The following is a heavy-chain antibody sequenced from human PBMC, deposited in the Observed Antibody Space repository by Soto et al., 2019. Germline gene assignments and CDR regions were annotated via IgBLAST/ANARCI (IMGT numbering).Heavy chain of an antibody. D-gene: IGHD2-2*01. CDR1: SGSISSSNW. CDR3: ARSSYCSSTSCPHTIDY. V-gene: IGHV4-4*02. J-gene: IGHJ4*02. Sequence: QVQLQESGPGLVKPSGTLSLTCAVSSGSISSSNWWSWVRQPPGKGLEWIGEIYHSGSTNYNPSLKSRVTISVDKSKTQFSLKLSSVTAADTAVYYCARSSYCSSTSCPHTIDYWGQGTLVTVSS. CDR2: IYHSGST.